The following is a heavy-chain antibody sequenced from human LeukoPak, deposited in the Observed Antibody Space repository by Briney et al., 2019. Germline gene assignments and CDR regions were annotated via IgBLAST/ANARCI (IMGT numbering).Heavy chain of an antibody. V-gene: IGHV3-23*01. Sequence: HLAGSLRLSCAASGLTLSRYDMTWVRQAPGKGLEWVSAMTGTGGHTFYADSVKGRFTISRDNSKNTLFLQVNSLRAEDTAVYYCAKGSNWDTTNFDYWGQGTLVTVSS. D-gene: IGHD1-14*01. CDR3: AKGSNWDTTNFDY. J-gene: IGHJ4*02. CDR1: GLTLSRYD. CDR2: MTGTGGHT.